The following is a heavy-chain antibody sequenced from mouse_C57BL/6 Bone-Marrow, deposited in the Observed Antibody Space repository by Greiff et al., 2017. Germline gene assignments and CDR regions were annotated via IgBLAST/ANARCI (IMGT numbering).Heavy chain of an antibody. J-gene: IGHJ4*01. V-gene: IGHV1-4*01. CDR3: ASCSYDHDEDYAMDY. D-gene: IGHD2-4*01. Sequence: QVQLQQSGAELARPGASVKMSCKASGYTFTSYTMHWVKQRPGQGLEWIGYINPSSGYTKYNQKFKDKATLTADKSSSTAYMQLSSLTSEDSAVYYCASCSYDHDEDYAMDYWGQGTSVTVSS. CDR1: GYTFTSYT. CDR2: INPSSGYT.